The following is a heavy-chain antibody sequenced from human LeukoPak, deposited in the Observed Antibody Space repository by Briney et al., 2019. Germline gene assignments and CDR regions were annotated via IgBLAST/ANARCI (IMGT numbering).Heavy chain of an antibody. CDR1: GFTVSSNY. Sequence: GGSLRLSCAVSGFTVSSNYMSWVRQAPGKGLEWVANIKQDGSEKYYVDSVKGRFTISRDNAKNSLYLQMNSLRAEDTAVYYCARDPLGFYWGQGTLVTVSS. CDR3: ARDPLGFY. J-gene: IGHJ4*02. CDR2: IKQDGSEK. V-gene: IGHV3-7*01.